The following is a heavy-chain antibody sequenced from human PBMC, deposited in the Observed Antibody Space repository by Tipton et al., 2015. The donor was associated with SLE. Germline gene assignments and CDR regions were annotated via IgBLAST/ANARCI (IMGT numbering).Heavy chain of an antibody. CDR3: ARTDGGGATFFDH. J-gene: IGHJ4*02. CDR2: IYTNENT. Sequence: TLSLTCTVSGGSISSYYWSWIRQPAGGGLEWIGRIYTNENTNYNPSLKSRVTMSVDTSKNHFSLKLTSVIAADTALYYCARTDGGGATFFDHRGQGTLVTVSS. CDR1: GGSISSYY. D-gene: IGHD3-16*01. V-gene: IGHV4-4*07.